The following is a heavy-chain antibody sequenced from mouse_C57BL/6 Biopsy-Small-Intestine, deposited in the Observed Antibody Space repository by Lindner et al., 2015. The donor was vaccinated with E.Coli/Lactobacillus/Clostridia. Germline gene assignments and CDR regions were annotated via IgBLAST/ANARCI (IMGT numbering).Heavy chain of an antibody. D-gene: IGHD1-1*01. CDR2: INPNNGGT. J-gene: IGHJ1*03. CDR3: ARDYYGSTYDWYFDV. Sequence: QLQESGPELVKPGSSVRMSCKASGYTFTDYNMHWVKQSHGKSLEWIGYINPNNGGTGYNQKFKGKATLTVNKSSSTAYMELRSLTSEDSAVYYCARDYYGSTYDWYFDVWGTGTTVTVSS. V-gene: IGHV1-22*01. CDR1: GYTFTDYN.